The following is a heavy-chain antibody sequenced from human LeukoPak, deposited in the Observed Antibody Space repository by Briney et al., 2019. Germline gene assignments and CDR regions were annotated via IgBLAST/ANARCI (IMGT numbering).Heavy chain of an antibody. CDR2: IYSGGST. Sequence: GGSLRLSCAASGFTVSSNYMSWVRQAPGKGLEWVSVIYSGGSTYYADSVKGRFTISRDNSKNTLYLQMNSLRAEDTAVYYCAKSLPIAAAGTGFDYWGQGTLVTVSS. V-gene: IGHV3-66*01. CDR1: GFTVSSNY. D-gene: IGHD6-13*01. CDR3: AKSLPIAAAGTGFDY. J-gene: IGHJ4*02.